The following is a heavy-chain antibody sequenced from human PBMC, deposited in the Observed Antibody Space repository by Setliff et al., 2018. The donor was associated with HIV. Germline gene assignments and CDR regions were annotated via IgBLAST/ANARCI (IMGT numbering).Heavy chain of an antibody. J-gene: IGHJ5*02. CDR1: GGSVSGHY. CDR3: ARHWRGSGWSNWFDP. D-gene: IGHD6-19*01. V-gene: IGHV4-34*01. Sequence: SETLSLTCAVYGGSVSGHYWGWFRQPPGKGLEWIGEITPSGATNYLPSLKSRVTMSLDTSKNQFSLKLTSVTAADTAVYYCARHWRGSGWSNWFDPWGQGTLVTVSS. CDR2: ITPSGAT.